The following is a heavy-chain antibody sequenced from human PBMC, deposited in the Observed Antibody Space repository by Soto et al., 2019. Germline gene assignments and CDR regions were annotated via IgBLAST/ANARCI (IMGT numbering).Heavy chain of an antibody. CDR3: APEGGDSSNWYFDC. CDR2: TYYRSKWNN. CDR1: GDSVSSNSAA. V-gene: IGHV6-1*01. Sequence: SQTLSLTCAISGDSVSSNSAAWNWVRQSPSRGLEWLGRTYYRSKWNNDYAVSVKRRITINPDTSKNQFSLQLNSVTPEDTAVSYCAPEGGDSSNWYFDCWDQLXLVTVAS. J-gene: IGHJ4*02. D-gene: IGHD6-13*01.